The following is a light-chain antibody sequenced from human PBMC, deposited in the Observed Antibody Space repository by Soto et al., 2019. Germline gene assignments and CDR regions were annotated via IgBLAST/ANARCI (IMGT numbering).Light chain of an antibody. CDR3: FSYTSSGTYV. J-gene: IGLJ1*01. Sequence: QSALTQPDSVSGSPGQSITISCTGTSXDVGNYKYVSWYQQHPGKAPKLMIYEVSNRPSGVSNRFSGSKSGNTASLTISGLQAEDETDYYCFSYTSSGTYVFGTGTKVIIL. V-gene: IGLV2-14*01. CDR1: SXDVGNYKY. CDR2: EVS.